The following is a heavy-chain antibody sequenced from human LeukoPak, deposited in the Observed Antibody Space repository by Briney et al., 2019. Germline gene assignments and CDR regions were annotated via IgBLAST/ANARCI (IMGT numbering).Heavy chain of an antibody. CDR3: ARHGSKRYCSSTSCYNDWFDP. V-gene: IGHV4-4*09. CDR2: IYTSGGT. J-gene: IGHJ5*02. Sequence: SETLSLTCTVSGGSISSYYWSWIRQPPGKGLEWIGYIYTSGGTNYNPSLKSRVTISVDTSKNQFSLRLSSVTAADTAVYYCARHGSKRYCSSTSCYNDWFDPWGQGTLVTVSS. D-gene: IGHD2-2*02. CDR1: GGSISSYY.